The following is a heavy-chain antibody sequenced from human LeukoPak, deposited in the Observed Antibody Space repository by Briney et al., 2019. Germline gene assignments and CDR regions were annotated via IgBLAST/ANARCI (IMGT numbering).Heavy chain of an antibody. CDR2: ISYDGSNK. D-gene: IGHD1-26*01. J-gene: IGHJ4*02. Sequence: GGSLRLSCAASGFTFSSYGMHWVRQAPGKGLEWVAVISYDGSNKYYADSVKGRFTISRDNSKNTLYLQMNSLRAEDTAVYHCARDGGSYYFDYWGQGTLVTVSS. CDR1: GFTFSSYG. CDR3: ARDGGSYYFDY. V-gene: IGHV3-30*03.